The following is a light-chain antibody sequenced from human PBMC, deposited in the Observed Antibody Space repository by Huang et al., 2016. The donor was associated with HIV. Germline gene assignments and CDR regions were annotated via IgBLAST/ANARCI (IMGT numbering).Light chain of an antibody. CDR1: LSVSTN. CDR3: QQYDNWPLT. V-gene: IGKV3-15*01. CDR2: GAS. J-gene: IGKJ4*01. Sequence: ERVMTQSPATVSLSPGERATLSCRASLSVSTNLAWYQQRAGQAPRLLIYGASTRATGIPARLSGGGSGAEFTLTISSLQSEDFAVYYCQQYDNWPLTFGGGTKVQIK.